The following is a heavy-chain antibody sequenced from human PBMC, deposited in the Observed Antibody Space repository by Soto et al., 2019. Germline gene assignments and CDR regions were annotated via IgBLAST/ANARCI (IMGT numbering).Heavy chain of an antibody. J-gene: IGHJ4*02. CDR3: ARDSPSSRWSGGFDY. V-gene: IGHV1-18*01. Sequence: GKGLEWMGWISAYNGNTNYAQKLQGRVTMTTDTSTSTAYMELRSLRSDDTAVYYCARDSPSSRWSGGFDYWGQPTLVTVSS. CDR2: ISAYNGNT.